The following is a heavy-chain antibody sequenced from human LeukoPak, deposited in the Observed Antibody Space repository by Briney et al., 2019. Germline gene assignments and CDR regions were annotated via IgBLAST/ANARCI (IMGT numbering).Heavy chain of an antibody. Sequence: GGSLRLSCAASGFTFSSYAMHWVRQAPGKGLEYVSAIRSNGGSTYYANSVKGRFTISRDNSKNTLYLQMGSLRAEDMAVYYCARVGYCSSTNCFTNYFDYWGQGTLVTVS. V-gene: IGHV3-64*01. CDR3: ARVGYCSSTNCFTNYFDY. CDR1: GFTFSSYA. CDR2: IRSNGGST. D-gene: IGHD2-2*01. J-gene: IGHJ4*02.